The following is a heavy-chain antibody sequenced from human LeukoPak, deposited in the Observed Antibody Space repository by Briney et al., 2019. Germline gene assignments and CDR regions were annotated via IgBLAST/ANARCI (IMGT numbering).Heavy chain of an antibody. CDR2: IKEDGSEK. V-gene: IGHV3-7*01. CDR1: GFTFSNYW. J-gene: IGHJ4*02. Sequence: PGGSLRLSCAACGFTFSNYWMSWVRQAPGKGLEWVANIKEDGSEKYYVDSVKGRFTISRDNARNSLYLQMNSLRAEDTAVYYCASGRQLGYWGQGTLVTVSS. D-gene: IGHD6-13*01. CDR3: ASGRQLGY.